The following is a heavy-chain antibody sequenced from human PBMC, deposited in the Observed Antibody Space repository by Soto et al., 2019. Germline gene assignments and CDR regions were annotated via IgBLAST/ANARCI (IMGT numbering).Heavy chain of an antibody. CDR3: ARLNIVVVPAAPSYYYMDV. D-gene: IGHD2-2*01. V-gene: IGHV4-39*01. CDR2: IYYSGST. CDR1: GGSISSSSYY. J-gene: IGHJ6*03. Sequence: QLQLQESGPGLVKPSETLSLTCTDSGGSISSSSYYWGWIRQPPGKGLEWIGSIYYSGSTYYNPSLKSRVTISVDTSKNQFSLKLSSVTAADTAVYYCARLNIVVVPAAPSYYYMDVWGKGTTVTVSS.